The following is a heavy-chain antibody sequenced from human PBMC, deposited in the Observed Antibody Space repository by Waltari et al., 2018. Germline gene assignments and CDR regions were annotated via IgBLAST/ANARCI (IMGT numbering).Heavy chain of an antibody. CDR1: GGTFSSYA. V-gene: IGHV1-69*01. J-gene: IGHJ4*02. Sequence: QVQLVQSGAEVKKPGSSVKVSCKAYGGTFSSYAISWVRQAPGQGLEWMGGIIPIFGTANYAQKFQGRVTITADESTSTAYMELSSLRSEDTAVYYCAVRITIFARQYYFDYWGQGTLVTVSS. CDR2: IIPIFGTA. CDR3: AVRITIFARQYYFDY. D-gene: IGHD3-3*01.